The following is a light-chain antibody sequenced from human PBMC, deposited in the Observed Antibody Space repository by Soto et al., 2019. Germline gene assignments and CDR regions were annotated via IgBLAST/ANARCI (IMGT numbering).Light chain of an antibody. V-gene: IGKV1-5*01. J-gene: IGKJ2*01. CDR2: DAS. CDR1: ESISRW. Sequence: DIQMTQSPSTLSASVGDRVIITCRATESISRWLDWHQQKQGKAPRLLIYDASTLENGVPSRFSGSGSGTEFTLTISSLQPEDFATYYCQQYKSYPQTFGQGTKLEIK. CDR3: QQYKSYPQT.